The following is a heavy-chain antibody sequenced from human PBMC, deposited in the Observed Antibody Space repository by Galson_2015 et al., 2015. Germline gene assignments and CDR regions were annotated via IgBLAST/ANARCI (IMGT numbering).Heavy chain of an antibody. Sequence: ETLSLTCTVSGGSISRYYWCWIRHPPGTGLEWIGYMYHSGGTKYNPSLKRRVTMTVATSKNQFYLKLSSVTAADTAVYDCAFQRGYSDYEAWRFDPWGQGTLVTVSS. CDR2: MYHSGGT. V-gene: IGHV4-59*01. D-gene: IGHD5-12*01. CDR3: AFQRGYSDYEAWRFDP. J-gene: IGHJ5*02. CDR1: GGSISRYY.